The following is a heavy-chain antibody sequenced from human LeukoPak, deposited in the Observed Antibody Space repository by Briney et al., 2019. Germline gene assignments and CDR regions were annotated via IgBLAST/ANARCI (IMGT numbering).Heavy chain of an antibody. CDR2: IIPTFGTA. J-gene: IGHJ3*02. V-gene: IGHV1-69*05. D-gene: IGHD2/OR15-2a*01. CDR3: ARDKYVDAFDI. Sequence: VASVKAFCKASGGTFSSYAISWVRQAPGQGLEWMGRIIPTFGTANYAQKFQGRVTITTDESTSTAYMELSSLRSEDTAVYYCARDKYVDAFDIWGQGTMVTVSS. CDR1: GGTFSSYA.